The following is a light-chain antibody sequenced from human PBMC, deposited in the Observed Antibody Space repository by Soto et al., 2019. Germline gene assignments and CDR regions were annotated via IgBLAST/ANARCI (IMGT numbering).Light chain of an antibody. CDR2: AAS. CDR1: QGISKY. V-gene: IGKV1-17*03. Sequence: DIQMTQSPSAMSASVGDRVTITCRASQGISKYLAWFQQRPGKVLRRLVYAASSLQSGVPSRFSGSGSGTEFTLTISSLQPEDFGTYYCLQHTSYPWTFGQGTKVEI. J-gene: IGKJ1*01. CDR3: LQHTSYPWT.